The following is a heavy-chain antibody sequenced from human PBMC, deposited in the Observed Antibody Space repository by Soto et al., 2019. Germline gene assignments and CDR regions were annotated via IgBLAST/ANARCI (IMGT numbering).Heavy chain of an antibody. CDR1: GGSFSGYY. CDR3: ARGLVVRGAVHH. J-gene: IGHJ1*01. V-gene: IGHV4-34*01. D-gene: IGHD2-2*01. Sequence: SETLSLTCAVYGGSFSGYYWSWIRQPPGKGLEWIGEINHSGSTNYNPSLKSRVTISVDTSKNQFSLKLSSVTAADTAVYYCARGLVVRGAVHHWGQGALVTVSS. CDR2: INHSGST.